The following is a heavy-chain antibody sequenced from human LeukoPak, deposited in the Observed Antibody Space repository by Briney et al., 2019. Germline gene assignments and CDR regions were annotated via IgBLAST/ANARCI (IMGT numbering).Heavy chain of an antibody. CDR1: GYTFTSYY. J-gene: IGHJ4*02. CDR2: INPSAGST. D-gene: IGHD6-19*01. V-gene: IGHV1-46*01. Sequence: ASVKVSCKASGYTFTSYYMHWVRQAPGQGLEWMGTINPSAGSTVYAQKFQGTITVTRDRSTDTLYMDLNSLRFEDTAIYYCARGPFSSGWGGYFDYWGQGTLVTASS. CDR3: ARGPFSSGWGGYFDY.